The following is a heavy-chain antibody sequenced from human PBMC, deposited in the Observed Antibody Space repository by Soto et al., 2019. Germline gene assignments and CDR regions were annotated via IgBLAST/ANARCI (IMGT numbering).Heavy chain of an antibody. J-gene: IGHJ4*02. CDR2: INPNSGDT. CDR3: ATQRDYGDYGAFDF. V-gene: IGHV1-2*04. Sequence: APVKVSCKASGYTFTGYYIHWVRQAPGQGLEWMGWINPNSGDTKYAQKFQGWVTMTRDTSISTAYMELSRLRSDDTAVYYCATQRDYGDYGAFDFWGQGAQVTVSS. CDR1: GYTFTGYY. D-gene: IGHD4-17*01.